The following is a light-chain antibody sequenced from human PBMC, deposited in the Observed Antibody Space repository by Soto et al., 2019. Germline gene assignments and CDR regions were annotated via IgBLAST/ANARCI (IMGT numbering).Light chain of an antibody. J-gene: IGLJ1*01. Sequence: QSVLTQPASVSGSPGQSITISCTGTSSDVGGYNYVSWYQQHPGKAPKLMIYEVHNRPSGVSNRFSGSKSGNTASLTISGLQADDEADYYCNSYSSSATLYVFGTGTKVTVL. CDR3: NSYSSSATLYV. CDR2: EVH. CDR1: SSDVGGYNY. V-gene: IGLV2-14*01.